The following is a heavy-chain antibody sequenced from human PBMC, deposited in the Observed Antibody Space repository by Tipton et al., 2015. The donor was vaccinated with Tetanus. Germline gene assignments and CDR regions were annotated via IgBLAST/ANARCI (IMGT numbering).Heavy chain of an antibody. Sequence: GSLRLSCAASGFMFSSYTMSWVRQAPGKGLECVSAIGGSGGASYYADSVKGRFTISRDNSKSTLYLQVHSLRVEDTAIYFCAKGRAAATYFFDYWGQGTPVTVPS. CDR3: AKGRAAATYFFDY. CDR2: IGGSGGAS. D-gene: IGHD6-25*01. V-gene: IGHV3-23*01. J-gene: IGHJ4*02. CDR1: GFMFSSYT.